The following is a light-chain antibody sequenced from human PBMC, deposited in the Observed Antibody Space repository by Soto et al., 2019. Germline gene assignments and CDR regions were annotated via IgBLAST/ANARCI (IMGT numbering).Light chain of an antibody. CDR3: SSYISSCTL. J-gene: IGLJ1*01. CDR2: DVS. Sequence: QSVLTQPASGSGSPGQSITISCTGTSSDVGGYNYVSWYQQHPGKAPKLMIYDVSNRPSGVSNRFSGSKSGNTASLTISGLQADYEADYYCSSYISSCTLFETWTMSPS. V-gene: IGLV2-14*01. CDR1: SSDVGGYNY.